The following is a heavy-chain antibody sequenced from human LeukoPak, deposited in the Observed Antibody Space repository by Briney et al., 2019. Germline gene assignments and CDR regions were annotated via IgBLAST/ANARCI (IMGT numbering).Heavy chain of an antibody. V-gene: IGHV1-69*13. J-gene: IGHJ4*02. CDR2: IIPIFGTA. CDR3: ARHVGEYYFDY. CDR1: GYTFTGYY. Sequence: SVKVSCKASGYTFTGYYMHWVRQAPGQGLEWMGRIIPIFGTANYAQKFQGRVTITADESTSTAYMELSSLRSEDTAVYYCARHVGEYYFDYWGQGTLVTVSS. D-gene: IGHD1-26*01.